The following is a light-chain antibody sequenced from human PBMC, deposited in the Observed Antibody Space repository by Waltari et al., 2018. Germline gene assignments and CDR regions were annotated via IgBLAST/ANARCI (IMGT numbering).Light chain of an antibody. CDR3: RQSYSTPRT. CDR2: AAS. J-gene: IGKJ1*01. Sequence: DIQMTQSPSSLSASVGDRVTITCRASQSMSSYLNWYQQKPGKAPKLLIYAASSVQSAVPSKFSGSGSGTDFTITISSLQPEYFATYYCRQSYSTPRTFGQGTKVEIK. CDR1: QSMSSY. V-gene: IGKV1-39*01.